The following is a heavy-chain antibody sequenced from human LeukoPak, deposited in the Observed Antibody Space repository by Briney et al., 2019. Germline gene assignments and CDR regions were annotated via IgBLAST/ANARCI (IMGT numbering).Heavy chain of an antibody. CDR1: GGTFSSYA. V-gene: IGHV1-69*04. Sequence: SVKVSCKASGGTFSSYAISWVRQAPGQGLEWMGRIIPILGIANYAQKFQGRVTITADKSTSTAYMELSSLRSEDTAVYYCARDRGYSYGYQKLDYWGQGTLVTVPS. CDR3: ARDRGYSYGYQKLDY. J-gene: IGHJ4*02. D-gene: IGHD5-18*01. CDR2: IIPILGIA.